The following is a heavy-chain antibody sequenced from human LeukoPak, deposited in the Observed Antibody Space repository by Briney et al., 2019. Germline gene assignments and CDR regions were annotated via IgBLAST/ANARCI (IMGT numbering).Heavy chain of an antibody. Sequence: PGGSLRLSCAASGFTFSNHAMHWVRQAPGKGLESVSAISANGVSTYYANSVKGRFTISRDDSKNTLYLQMNSLKIEDTAVYYCTTFLHLGESLFDYWGQGTLVTVSS. CDR3: TTFLHLGESLFDY. D-gene: IGHD3-10*01. J-gene: IGHJ4*02. CDR1: GFTFSNHA. CDR2: ISANGVST. V-gene: IGHV3-64*01.